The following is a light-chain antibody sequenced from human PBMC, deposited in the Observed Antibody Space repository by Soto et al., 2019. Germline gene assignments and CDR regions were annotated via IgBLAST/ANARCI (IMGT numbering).Light chain of an antibody. CDR2: DVS. CDR3: TSWTTSTTMK. J-gene: IGLJ2*01. V-gene: IGLV2-14*03. Sequence: QSALTQPASVSGSPGQSITISCTGTTSEVGDYNYVSWYQHHPGKAPKLMIYDVSDRPSGVSNRFSGSKSGNTASLTFSGLQAEDEADYYCTSWTTSTTMKFGGGTKVTVL. CDR1: TSEVGDYNY.